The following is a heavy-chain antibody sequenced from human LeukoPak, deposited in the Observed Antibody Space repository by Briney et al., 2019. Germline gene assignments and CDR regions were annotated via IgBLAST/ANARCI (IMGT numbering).Heavy chain of an antibody. D-gene: IGHD3-10*01. CDR2: INPSGGST. CDR3: AREMLRGGVWAFDI. J-gene: IGHJ3*02. CDR1: GYTFTRYY. Sequence: ASVTVSCKASGYTFTRYYMHWVRQAPGQGLEWMGIINPSGGSTTYAQKFQGRVTMTRDTSTSTVYMELSSLRSEDTAVYYCAREMLRGGVWAFDIWGQGTMVTVSS. V-gene: IGHV1-46*01.